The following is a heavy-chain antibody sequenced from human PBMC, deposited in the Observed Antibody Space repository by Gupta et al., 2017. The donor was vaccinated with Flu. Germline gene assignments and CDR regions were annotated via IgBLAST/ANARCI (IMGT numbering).Heavy chain of an antibody. CDR2: ISREGCST. D-gene: IGHD3-22*01. Sequence: GVRQAPGKGLEWVSRISREGCSTDYADSVKGRFNISRHNSKHSLYLQMNSLKTEDTALYYCASDPGYYDSSGYYRDAFDIWGQGTMVTVSS. CDR3: ASDPGYYDSSGYYRDAFDI. J-gene: IGHJ3*02. V-gene: IGHV3-43*01.